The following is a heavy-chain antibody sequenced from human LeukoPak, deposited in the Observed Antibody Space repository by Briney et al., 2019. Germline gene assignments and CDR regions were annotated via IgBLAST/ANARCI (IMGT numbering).Heavy chain of an antibody. CDR2: ISAYNGNT. CDR3: AREQTYYYGSGSYYPRNFDY. V-gene: IGHV1-18*01. D-gene: IGHD3-10*01. Sequence: ASVKVSCKASGYTFTSYGISWVRQAPGQGLEWMGWISAYNGNTNYAQKLQGRVTMTRNTSISTAYMELSSLRSEDTAIYYCAREQTYYYGSGSYYPRNFDYWGQGTLVTVSS. J-gene: IGHJ4*02. CDR1: GYTFTSYG.